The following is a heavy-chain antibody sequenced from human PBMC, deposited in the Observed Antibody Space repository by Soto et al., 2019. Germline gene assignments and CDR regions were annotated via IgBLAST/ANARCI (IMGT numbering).Heavy chain of an antibody. CDR3: ARGLDSSSSSAFGMDV. D-gene: IGHD6-6*01. Sequence: LSLTCTVSGGSISSGGYYWSWIRQHPGKGLEWIGYIYYSGSTYYNPSLKSRVTISVGTSKNQFSLELSSVTAADTAVYYCARGLDSSSSSAFGMDVWGQGTTVTVSS. J-gene: IGHJ6*02. V-gene: IGHV4-31*03. CDR2: IYYSGST. CDR1: GGSISSGGYY.